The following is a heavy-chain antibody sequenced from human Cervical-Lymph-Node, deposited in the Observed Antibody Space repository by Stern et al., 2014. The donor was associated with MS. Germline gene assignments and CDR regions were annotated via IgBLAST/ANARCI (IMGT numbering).Heavy chain of an antibody. V-gene: IGHV1-2*06. J-gene: IGHJ3*02. Sequence: VQLVQSGAEVKKPGASVKASCKASGYIFTDYYIHWVRQAPGQGLEWMGRINPNSGGTNYAQKFQGRVIMTRDTSITTAYMELSRLRSDDTAVYYCATTRDAFDIWGQGTMVTVSS. CDR3: ATTRDAFDI. D-gene: IGHD1-1*01. CDR2: INPNSGGT. CDR1: GYIFTDYY.